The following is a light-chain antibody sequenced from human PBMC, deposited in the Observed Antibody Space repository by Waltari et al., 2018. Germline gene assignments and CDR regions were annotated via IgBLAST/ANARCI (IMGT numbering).Light chain of an antibody. CDR3: QQYINPPYT. V-gene: IGKV4-1*01. CDR1: QSLLSTSDHRNH. J-gene: IGKJ2*01. CDR2: RAS. Sequence: DIVVTQSPDSLTVSLCETATIRCQSTQSLLSTSDHRNHLAWYQQKPGQPPNLLIYRASSRESGVPDRFSAYGSGTDFTLTISSLQAEDVAVYYCQQYINPPYTFGQGTKLQI.